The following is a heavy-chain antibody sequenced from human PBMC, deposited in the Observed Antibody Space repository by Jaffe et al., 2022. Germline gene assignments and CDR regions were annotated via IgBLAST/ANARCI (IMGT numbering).Heavy chain of an antibody. CDR3: ARDSGPGGSSWYWEGFDP. D-gene: IGHD6-13*01. CDR1: GYTFTGYY. J-gene: IGHJ5*02. V-gene: IGHV1-2*02. CDR2: INPNSGGT. Sequence: QVQLVQSGAEVKKPGASVKVSCKASGYTFTGYYMHWVRQAPGQGLEWMGWINPNSGGTNYAQKFQGRVTMTRDTSISTAYMELSRLRSDDTAVYYCARDSGPGGSSWYWEGFDPWGQGTLVTVSS.